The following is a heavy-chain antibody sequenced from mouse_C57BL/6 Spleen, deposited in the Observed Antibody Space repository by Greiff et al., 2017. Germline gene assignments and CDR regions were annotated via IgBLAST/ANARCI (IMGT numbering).Heavy chain of an antibody. CDR3: ARGGTLYAMDY. D-gene: IGHD3-3*01. CDR1: GYTFTSYW. Sequence: QVLLQQPGAELVRPGTSVKLSCKASGYTFTSYWMHWVKQRSGQGLEWIGVIDPSDSYINYHQKFKGKATLTVDTSSSTAYMQLSSLTSEDSAVYYCARGGTLYAMDYWGQGTSVTVSS. J-gene: IGHJ4*01. CDR2: IDPSDSYI. V-gene: IGHV1-59*01.